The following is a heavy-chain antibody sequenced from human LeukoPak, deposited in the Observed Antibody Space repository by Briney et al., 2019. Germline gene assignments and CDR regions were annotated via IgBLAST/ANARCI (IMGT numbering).Heavy chain of an antibody. Sequence: SETLSLTCTVSGGSISSYYWSWIRQPPGKGLEWLGYIYYSGSTNYNPSLKSRVIISVDTSKNQFSLKLSSVTAADTAVYFCARGPPGGAGTNWYFDLWGRGTLVTVSS. J-gene: IGHJ2*01. CDR1: GGSISSYY. CDR3: ARGPPGGAGTNWYFDL. V-gene: IGHV4-59*01. D-gene: IGHD3-10*01. CDR2: IYYSGST.